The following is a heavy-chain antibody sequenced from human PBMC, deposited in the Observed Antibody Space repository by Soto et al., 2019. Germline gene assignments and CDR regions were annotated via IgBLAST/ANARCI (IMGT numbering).Heavy chain of an antibody. CDR3: ARGYCSSTSCPDYFDY. D-gene: IGHD2-2*01. V-gene: IGHV1-69*01. CDR2: IIPIFGTA. CDR1: GGTFSSYA. J-gene: IGHJ4*02. Sequence: QVQLVQSGAEVKKPGSSVKVSCKASGGTFSSYAISWVRQAPGQGLEWVGGIIPIFGTANYAQKFQGRVTITADEATGTTYMELSSLRSEDTAVYYCARGYCSSTSCPDYFDYWGQGTLVTVSS.